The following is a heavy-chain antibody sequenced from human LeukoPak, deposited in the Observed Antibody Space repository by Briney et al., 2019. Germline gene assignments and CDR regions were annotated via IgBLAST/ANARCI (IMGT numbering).Heavy chain of an antibody. CDR2: MNPNSGNT. CDR1: GYTFTSYD. Sequence: GASVKVSCKASGYTFTSYDINWERQATGQGLEWMGWMNPNSGNTGYAQKFQGRVTMTRNTSISTAYMELSSLRSEDTAVYYCARVRGGYYFYYYYYMDVWGKGTTVTVSS. V-gene: IGHV1-8*01. D-gene: IGHD3-22*01. J-gene: IGHJ6*03. CDR3: ARVRGGYYFYYYYYMDV.